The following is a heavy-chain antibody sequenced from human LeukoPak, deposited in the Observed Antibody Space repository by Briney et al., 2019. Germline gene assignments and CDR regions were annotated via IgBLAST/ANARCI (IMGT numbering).Heavy chain of an antibody. V-gene: IGHV4-38-2*02. D-gene: IGHD3-9*01. J-gene: IGHJ3*02. CDR3: ARDGHYDILTGYYQIDAFDI. CDR1: AYSISSGYY. CDR2: IYHSGSS. Sequence: PSETLSLTCTVSAYSISSGYYWGWIRQPPGKGLEWIGRIYHSGSSYYNPPLKSRVTISVDTSKTQFSLKLSSVTAADTAVYYCARDGHYDILTGYYQIDAFDIWGQGTMVTVSS.